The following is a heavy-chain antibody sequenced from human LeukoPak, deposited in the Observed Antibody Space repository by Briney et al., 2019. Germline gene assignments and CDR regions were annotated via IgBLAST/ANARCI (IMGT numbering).Heavy chain of an antibody. CDR1: GGSISSYY. V-gene: IGHV4-59*01. J-gene: IGHJ3*02. D-gene: IGHD1-26*01. CDR2: IDYSGNA. Sequence: PSETLSLTCTVSGGSISSYYWSWIRQPPGKGLDWIGYIDYSGNANFNPSLKSRVTMSVDTSKNQFSLKLTSVTAADTAMYFCARPRGFSGSFYPFDIWGQGTMVTVSS. CDR3: ARPRGFSGSFYPFDI.